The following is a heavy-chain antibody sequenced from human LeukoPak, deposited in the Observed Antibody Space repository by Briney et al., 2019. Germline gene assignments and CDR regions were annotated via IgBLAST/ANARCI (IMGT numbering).Heavy chain of an antibody. Sequence: GGSLRLSRTASGFSFNDYALHWVRQAPGKGLEWVSLVSGDGGSTYYADSVKGRFTISRDNSKNSLYLQMNSLRTEDTALYYCAKGDIVVVPSGRYYYYMDVWGKGTTVTVSS. J-gene: IGHJ6*03. CDR3: AKGDIVVVPSGRYYYYMDV. CDR2: VSGDGGST. CDR1: GFSFNDYA. D-gene: IGHD2-2*01. V-gene: IGHV3-43*02.